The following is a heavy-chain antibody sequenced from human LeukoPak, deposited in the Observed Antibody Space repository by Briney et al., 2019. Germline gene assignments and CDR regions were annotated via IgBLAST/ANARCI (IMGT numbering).Heavy chain of an antibody. CDR2: INGGCCTT. CDR1: GVTFRKYA. CDR3: AKRYCIGNSCTFFDY. D-gene: IGHD6-13*01. J-gene: IGHJ4*02. V-gene: IGHV3-23*01. Sequence: PGGSLRLSCAASGVTFRKYAMSWVRQAPGKGGGWVSIINGGCCTTIYSASFKARFTIFRDDSNNTLFLQMNSLVADDTALYYCAKRYCIGNSCTFFDYWGQGTLVTVSS.